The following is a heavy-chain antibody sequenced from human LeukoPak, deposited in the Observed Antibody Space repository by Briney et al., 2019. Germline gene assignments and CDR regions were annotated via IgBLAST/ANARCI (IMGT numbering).Heavy chain of an antibody. CDR1: GFTFSSYW. CDR3: ARATRYYDNSGYYFDY. D-gene: IGHD3-22*01. V-gene: IGHV3-74*01. Sequence: PGGSPRLSCAASGFTFSSYWMHWVRQPPGKGLVWVSHINRDGSTTSYADSVKGRFTISTDNAKNTLYLQMNSLRAEDTAVYYCARATRYYDNSGYYFDYWGQGTLVTVSS. J-gene: IGHJ4*02. CDR2: INRDGSTT.